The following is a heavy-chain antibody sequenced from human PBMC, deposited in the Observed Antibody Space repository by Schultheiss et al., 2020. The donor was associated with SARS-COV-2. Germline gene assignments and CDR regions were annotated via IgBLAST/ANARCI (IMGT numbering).Heavy chain of an antibody. D-gene: IGHD6-19*01. CDR3: ATERPPGIVVVDAFDI. V-gene: IGHV1-69*13. Sequence: SVKVSCKASGGTFSSFAISWVRQAPGQGLEWMGGIIPIFGTANYAQKFQGRVTITADESTSTAYMELTSLRSEDTAVYYCATERPPGIVVVDAFDIWGQGTTVTVSS. J-gene: IGHJ3*02. CDR2: IIPIFGTA. CDR1: GGTFSSFA.